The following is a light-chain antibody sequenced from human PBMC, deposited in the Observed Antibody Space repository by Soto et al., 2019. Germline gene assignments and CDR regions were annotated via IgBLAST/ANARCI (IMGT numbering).Light chain of an antibody. CDR3: GAHAGSNTWV. V-gene: IGLV2-8*01. CDR1: SGDVGAYNY. CDR2: EVN. Sequence: QSALTQSPSASASPGQSVTISCTGSSGDVGAYNYVSWYHQHPGKAPKLIIYEVNKRPSGVPDRFSGSKSGITASLTVSGLQADDEADYYCGAHAGSNTWVFGGGTKVTVL. J-gene: IGLJ3*02.